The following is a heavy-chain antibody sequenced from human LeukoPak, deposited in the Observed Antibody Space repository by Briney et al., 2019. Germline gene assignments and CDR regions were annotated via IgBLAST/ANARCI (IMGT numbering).Heavy chain of an antibody. CDR2: INHSGST. CDR1: GGSFSGYY. Sequence: SETLSLTCAVYGGSFSGYYWGWIRQPPGKGLEWIGEINHSGSTNYNPSLKSRVTISVDTSKNQFSLKLSSVTAADTAVYYCAVIVVPAASGGWFDPWGQGTLVTVSS. D-gene: IGHD2-2*01. J-gene: IGHJ5*02. V-gene: IGHV4-34*01. CDR3: AVIVVPAASGGWFDP.